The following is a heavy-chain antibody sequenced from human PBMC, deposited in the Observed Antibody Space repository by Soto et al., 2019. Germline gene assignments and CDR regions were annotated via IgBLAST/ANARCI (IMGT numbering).Heavy chain of an antibody. V-gene: IGHV1-69*02. CDR3: AGLPTAAGYLDC. J-gene: IGHJ4*02. CDR2: IIPILGIA. Sequence: QVQLVQSGAEVKKPGSSVKVSCKASGGTISSYPISWVRQAPGQGLEWMGRIIPILGIANYAQKFQGRVMITADKSTSTAYMELSSLRSEDTAVYYCAGLPTAAGYLDCGGQGTLVTVSS. CDR1: GGTISSYP. D-gene: IGHD6-13*01.